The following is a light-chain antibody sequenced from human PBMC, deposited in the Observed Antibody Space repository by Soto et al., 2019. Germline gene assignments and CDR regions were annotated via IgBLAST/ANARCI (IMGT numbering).Light chain of an antibody. Sequence: IRMTQSPSAISASLGDRVTITCRASQGVSISLAWFQQQPGKVPQRLIYAASSLQSGVPSRFSGSGSGTEFTLPISSLQPEDSATYYCLQHNSYPHTFGQGTKVEIK. CDR3: LQHNSYPHT. J-gene: IGKJ2*01. CDR1: QGVSIS. CDR2: AAS. V-gene: IGKV1-17*03.